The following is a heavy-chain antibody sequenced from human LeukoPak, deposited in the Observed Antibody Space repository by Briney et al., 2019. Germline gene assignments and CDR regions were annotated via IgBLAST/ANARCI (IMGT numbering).Heavy chain of an antibody. V-gene: IGHV4-59*08. CDR3: ARHATAISTYYGMDV. J-gene: IGHJ6*02. Sequence: SETLSLTCTVSGGSISSYYWSWIRQPSGKGLEWIGYIYYSGSTNYNPSLKSRVTISVDTSKNQFSLKLSSVTAADTAVYYCARHATAISTYYGMDVWGQGTTVTVSS. CDR1: GGSISSYY. D-gene: IGHD2-21*01. CDR2: IYYSGST.